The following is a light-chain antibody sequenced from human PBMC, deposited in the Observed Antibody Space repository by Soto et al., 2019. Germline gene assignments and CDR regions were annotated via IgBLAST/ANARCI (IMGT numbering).Light chain of an antibody. V-gene: IGLV2-14*01. J-gene: IGLJ2*01. CDR3: SSYTSSSTLV. Sequence: QSVLTQPASVSGSPGQSITISSTGTSSDVGGYNYVSWYQQHPGKAPKLMIYEVSNRPSGVSNRFSGSKSGNTASLTISGLQAEDEADYYYSSYTSSSTLVFGGGTKLTVL. CDR1: SSDVGGYNY. CDR2: EVS.